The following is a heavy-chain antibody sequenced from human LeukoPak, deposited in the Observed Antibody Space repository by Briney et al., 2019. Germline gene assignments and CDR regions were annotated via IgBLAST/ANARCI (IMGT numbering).Heavy chain of an antibody. Sequence: ASVKVSCKASGYTFTGYYMHWVRQAPGQGLEWLGVINPSGGSTTYAQKFQGRVTMTRDTSTSTVYMDLYSLRSEDTAVYYCARGGSSSISCEGDYWGQGTLVTVSS. CDR2: INPSGGST. CDR1: GYTFTGYY. D-gene: IGHD2-2*01. V-gene: IGHV1-46*01. CDR3: ARGGSSSISCEGDY. J-gene: IGHJ4*02.